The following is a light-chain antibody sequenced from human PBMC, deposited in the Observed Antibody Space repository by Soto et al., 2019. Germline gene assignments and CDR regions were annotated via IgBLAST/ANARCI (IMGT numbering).Light chain of an antibody. V-gene: IGKV3-11*01. CDR3: QQRSNWPIT. CDR1: QSITSSF. J-gene: IGKJ5*01. Sequence: PGERASLSCVASQSITSSFLAWYQQKPGQAPRLLIYDASNRATGIPARFSGSGSGTDFTLTISSLEPEDFAVYYCQQRSNWPITFGQGTRLEIK. CDR2: DAS.